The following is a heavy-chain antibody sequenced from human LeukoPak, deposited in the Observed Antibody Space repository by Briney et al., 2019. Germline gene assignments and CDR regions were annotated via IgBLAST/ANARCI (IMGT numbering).Heavy chain of an antibody. Sequence: GASVKVSCKASGYTFTNYAMHWVRQAPGQRLEWMGWITAGNGNTEYSQKFQGRVTINRDTSASTAYMELSSLRSEDTAVYYCAKDIVVVPAAIDYYYYYGMDVWGQGTTVTVSS. J-gene: IGHJ6*02. CDR3: AKDIVVVPAAIDYYYYYGMDV. CDR2: ITAGNGNT. D-gene: IGHD2-2*01. CDR1: GYTFTNYA. V-gene: IGHV1-3*01.